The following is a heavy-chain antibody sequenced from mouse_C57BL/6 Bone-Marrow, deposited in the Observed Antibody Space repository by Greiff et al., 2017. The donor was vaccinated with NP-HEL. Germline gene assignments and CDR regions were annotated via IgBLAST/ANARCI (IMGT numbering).Heavy chain of an antibody. CDR1: GYSFTDYN. CDR2: INPNYGTT. J-gene: IGHJ4*01. Sequence: QLQESGPELVKPGASVKISCKASGYSFTDYNMNWVKQSNGKSLEWIGVINPNYGTTSYNQKFKGKATLTVDQSSSTAYMQLNSLTSEDSAVYYCVSGYYPDYYAMDYWGQGTSVTVSS. CDR3: VSGYYPDYYAMDY. D-gene: IGHD2-3*01. V-gene: IGHV1-39*01.